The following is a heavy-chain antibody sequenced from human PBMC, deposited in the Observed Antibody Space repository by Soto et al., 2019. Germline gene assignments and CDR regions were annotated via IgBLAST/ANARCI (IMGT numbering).Heavy chain of an antibody. D-gene: IGHD2-2*01. CDR1: GYTFTSYY. V-gene: IGHV1-46*01. J-gene: IGHJ5*02. Sequence: ASVKVSCKASGYTFTSYYMHWVRQAPGQGLEWMGIINPSGGSTSYAQKFQGRVTMTRDTSTSTVYMELSSLRSEDTAVYYCARGSMKEYCSSTSCPAGLNWFDPWGQGTLVTVSS. CDR3: ARGSMKEYCSSTSCPAGLNWFDP. CDR2: INPSGGST.